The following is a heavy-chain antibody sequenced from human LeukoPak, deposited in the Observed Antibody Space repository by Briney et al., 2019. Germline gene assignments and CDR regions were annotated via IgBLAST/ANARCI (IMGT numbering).Heavy chain of an antibody. D-gene: IGHD3-10*01. CDR2: ISGSGGST. V-gene: IGHV3-23*01. Sequence: GGSLRLSCAASGFTFSSYAMGWVRQAPGKGLEWVSAISGSGGSTYYADSVKGRFTISRDNSKNTLYLQMNSLRAEDTAVYYCAKDLDYYGSGSAFDYWGQGTLVTVSS. CDR1: GFTFSSYA. CDR3: AKDLDYYGSGSAFDY. J-gene: IGHJ4*02.